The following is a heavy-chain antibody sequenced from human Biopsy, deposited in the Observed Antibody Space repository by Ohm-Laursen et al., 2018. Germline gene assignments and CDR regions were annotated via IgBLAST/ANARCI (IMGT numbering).Heavy chain of an antibody. V-gene: IGHV4-39*01. CDR3: SKRDLSGTSPV. Sequence: PSDTLSLTCTVSGGSISDSTYHWGWIRQSPGKGLEWIASIYYGGTTHYNASLQGRVTISVDQPKNQFSLRLTSVTAADTAVYYCSKRDLSGTSPVWGQGTTVTVSS. J-gene: IGHJ6*02. CDR1: GGSISDSTYH. D-gene: IGHD1-26*01. CDR2: IYYGGTT.